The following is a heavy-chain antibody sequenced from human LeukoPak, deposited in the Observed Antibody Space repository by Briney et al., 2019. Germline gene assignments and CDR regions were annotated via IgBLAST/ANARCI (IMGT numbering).Heavy chain of an antibody. J-gene: IGHJ4*02. CDR2: TYYSGST. CDR3: ARFSNDHGVKFDY. D-gene: IGHD4-17*01. CDR1: GGSISSYY. V-gene: IGHV4-59*12. Sequence: SETLSLTCTVSGGSISSYYWSWIRQPPGKGLEWIGYTYYSGSTNYNPSPKSRVTMSVDTSKNQFSLKLDSVTAADTAVYYCARFSNDHGVKFDYWGQGTLVTVSS.